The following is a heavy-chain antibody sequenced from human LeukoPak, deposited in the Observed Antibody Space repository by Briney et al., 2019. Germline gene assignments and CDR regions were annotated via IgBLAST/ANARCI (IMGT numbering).Heavy chain of an antibody. CDR3: ARGGNYWPQWWFDP. J-gene: IGHJ5*02. D-gene: IGHD1-26*01. CDR2: IYYTGST. Sequence: SETLSLTCAVYGGSFSGYYWSWIRQPPGKGLEWIGYIYYTGSTSYNPSLKSRVTMSLDASKNQFSLELNSVTPADTAVYYCARGGNYWPQWWFDPWGRGTLVSVPS. V-gene: IGHV4-59*01. CDR1: GGSFSGYY.